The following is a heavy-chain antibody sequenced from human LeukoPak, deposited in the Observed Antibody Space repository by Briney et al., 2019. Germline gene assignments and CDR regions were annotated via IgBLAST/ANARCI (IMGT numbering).Heavy chain of an antibody. D-gene: IGHD4-17*01. Sequence: QTGGSLRPSCAASGFTFISYAIHWVRQAPGKGLEWVAVISFHGTDSFYADSVKGRFTISRDNAKNSLYLQMNSLRAEDTAVYYCARDSGTVTARFDYWGQGTLVTVSS. CDR3: ARDSGTVTARFDY. J-gene: IGHJ4*02. CDR1: GFTFISYA. V-gene: IGHV3-30*04. CDR2: ISFHGTDS.